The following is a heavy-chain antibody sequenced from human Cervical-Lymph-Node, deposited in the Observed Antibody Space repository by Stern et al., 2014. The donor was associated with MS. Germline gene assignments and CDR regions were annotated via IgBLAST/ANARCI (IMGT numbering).Heavy chain of an antibody. V-gene: IGHV4-61*02. D-gene: IGHD3/OR15-3a*01. CDR3: ARPRVVISALVIENGMDV. Sequence: QVQLQESGPGLVRPSQTLSLTCTVSGDSISSGRHYWSWIRQPAGKGLEWIGRIYTNGVTNYTPSLKSRVTISIDTSKNQFSLRLSSVSAADTAMYYCARPRVVISALVIENGMDVWGQGTAVTVSS. CDR1: GDSISSGRHY. CDR2: IYTNGVT. J-gene: IGHJ6*02.